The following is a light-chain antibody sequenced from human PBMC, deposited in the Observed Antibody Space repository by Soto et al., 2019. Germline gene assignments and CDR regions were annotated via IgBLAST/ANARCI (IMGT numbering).Light chain of an antibody. CDR3: GTWDSSLSAVL. J-gene: IGLJ2*01. V-gene: IGLV1-51*01. CDR2: DNN. CDR1: SSNIGNDY. Sequence: QSVLTQPPSVSAAPGQKVTISCSGSSSNIGNDYVSWYQHLPGTAPKLLIYDNNERPSGIPDRFSGSKSGTSAILGITGLQTGDEADYYCGTWDSSLSAVLFGGGTKVTVL.